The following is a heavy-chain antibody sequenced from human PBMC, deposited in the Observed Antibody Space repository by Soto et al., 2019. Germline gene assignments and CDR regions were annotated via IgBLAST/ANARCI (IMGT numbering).Heavy chain of an antibody. CDR1: GYTFTSYA. CDR3: AIGRRNYDILTGYYTHRGPLGY. Sequence: ASVKVSCKASGYTFTSYAMHWVRQAPGQRLEWMGWINAGNGNTKYSQKFQGRVTITRDTSASTAYMELSSLRSEDTAVYYCAIGRRNYDILTGYYTHRGPLGYWGQGTLVTVSS. CDR2: INAGNGNT. D-gene: IGHD3-9*01. V-gene: IGHV1-3*01. J-gene: IGHJ4*02.